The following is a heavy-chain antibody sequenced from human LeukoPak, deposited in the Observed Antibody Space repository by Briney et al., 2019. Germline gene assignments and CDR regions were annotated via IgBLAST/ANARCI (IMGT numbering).Heavy chain of an antibody. CDR1: GYSFTSYW. J-gene: IGHJ6*02. V-gene: IGHV5-51*01. CDR3: ARQFIAAAGTDYYYGMDV. CDR2: IYPGDSDT. Sequence: PGESLKISCKGSGYSFTSYWIGWVRQMPGKGLEWMGIIYPGDSDTRYSPSFQGQVTISADKSISTAYLQLSSLKASDTAMYYCARQFIAAAGTDYYYGMDVWGQGTTVTVSS. D-gene: IGHD6-13*01.